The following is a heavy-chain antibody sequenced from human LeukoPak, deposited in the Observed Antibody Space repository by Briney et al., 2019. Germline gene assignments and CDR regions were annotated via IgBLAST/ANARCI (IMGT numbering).Heavy chain of an antibody. CDR3: VRGVVVVAAGLRSLKIWFDT. J-gene: IGHJ5*02. CDR2: INPNSGNT. Sequence: ASVKVPCKASGYTFSKYDINWVRQATGQGLEWMGWINPNSGNTGYAQKFQGRVTMTRNTSISTAYMELSSLTSEDTAVYYCVRGVVVVAAGLRSLKIWFDTWGQGTLVTVSP. V-gene: IGHV1-8*01. D-gene: IGHD2-15*01. CDR1: GYTFSKYD.